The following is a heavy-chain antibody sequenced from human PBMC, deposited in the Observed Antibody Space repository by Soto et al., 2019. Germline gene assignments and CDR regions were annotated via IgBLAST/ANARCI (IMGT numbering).Heavy chain of an antibody. CDR1: GGTFSSYA. CDR2: IIPIFGTA. V-gene: IGHV1-69*13. CDR3: ARGIPPSNYYDSSGNDAFDI. D-gene: IGHD3-22*01. J-gene: IGHJ3*02. Sequence: SVKVSCKASGGTFSSYAISWVRQAPGQGLEWMGGIIPIFGTANYAQKFQGRVTITADESTSAAYMELSSLRSEDTAVYYCARGIPPSNYYDSSGNDAFDIWGQGTMVTVSS.